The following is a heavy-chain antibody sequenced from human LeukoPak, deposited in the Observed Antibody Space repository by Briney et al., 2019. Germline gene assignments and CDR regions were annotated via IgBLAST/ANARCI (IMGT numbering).Heavy chain of an antibody. CDR2: IIPIFGTA. J-gene: IGHJ6*03. CDR1: GGTFSSYA. Sequence: ASVKVSCKASGGTFSSYAISWVRQAPGQGLEWMGGIIPIFGTANYAQKFQGRVTITADESTSTAYMELSSLRSEDTAVYYCASSLRLYSGYEDYYYYMDVWGKGTTVTVSS. CDR3: ASSLRLYSGYEDYYYYMDV. V-gene: IGHV1-69*13. D-gene: IGHD5-12*01.